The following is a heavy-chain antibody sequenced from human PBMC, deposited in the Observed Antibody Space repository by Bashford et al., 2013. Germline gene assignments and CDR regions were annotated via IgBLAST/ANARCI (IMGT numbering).Heavy chain of an antibody. CDR3: SIDSSPDSGWIRLDP. D-gene: IGHD6-19*01. CDR1: EYTRSGY. Sequence: VASVKVSCEASEYTRSGYVHWVRQAPGQGLEWVGRINPNGGDTSSALKFEGRVTLTRDPSIKKFYMELRSLRSDDTAVYYCSIDSSPDSGWIRLDPWGQGTLVTVSP. V-gene: IGHV1-2*02. J-gene: IGHJ5*02. CDR2: INPNGGDT.